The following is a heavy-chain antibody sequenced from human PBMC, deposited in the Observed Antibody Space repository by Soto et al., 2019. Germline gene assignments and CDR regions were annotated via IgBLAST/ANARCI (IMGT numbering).Heavy chain of an antibody. CDR2: IFRTGST. CDR3: ARVAPALDY. CDR1: GGSISSEPW. Sequence: QVQLQESGPGLVKPSETLSLTCAVSGGSISSEPWWSWVRQPPGKGLEWIGEIFRTGSTNYNPSLKSRVTISLDKSKNQFSLKLSSVTAADTAVYYCARVAPALDYWGQGTLVTVSS. J-gene: IGHJ4*02. V-gene: IGHV4-4*02.